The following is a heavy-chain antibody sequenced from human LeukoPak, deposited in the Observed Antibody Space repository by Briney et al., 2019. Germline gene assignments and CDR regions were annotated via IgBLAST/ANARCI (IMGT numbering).Heavy chain of an antibody. J-gene: IGHJ3*02. CDR1: GFTFSSYA. CDR3: ARDDALGDNALDI. V-gene: IGHV3-33*08. CDR2: ILNDGSQE. Sequence: PGGPLRLSCAASGFTFSSYAMSWVRQAPGKGLEWVAVILNDGSQEKYADSVKGRFTISRDNSKNTLFLQMNSLRAEDTAVYYCARDDALGDNALDIWGQGTMVTVSS. D-gene: IGHD3-16*01.